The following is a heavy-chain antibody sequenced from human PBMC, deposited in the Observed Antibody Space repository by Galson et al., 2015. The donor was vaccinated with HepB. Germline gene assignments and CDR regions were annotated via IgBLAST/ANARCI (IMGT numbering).Heavy chain of an antibody. D-gene: IGHD5-12*01. CDR2: INTNTGNP. CDR3: ASRGEDGYDYQPTYYYYGMDV. V-gene: IGHV7-4-1*02. Sequence: SVKVSCKASGYTFTSYAMNWVRQAPGQGLEWMGWINTNTGNPTYAQGFTGRFVFSLDTSVSTAYLQISSLKAEDTAVYYCASRGEDGYDYQPTYYYYGMDVWGQGTTVTVSS. CDR1: GYTFTSYA. J-gene: IGHJ6*02.